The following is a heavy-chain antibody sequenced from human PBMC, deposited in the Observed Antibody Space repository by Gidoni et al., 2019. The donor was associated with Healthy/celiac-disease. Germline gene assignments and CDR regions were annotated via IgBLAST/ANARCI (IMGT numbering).Heavy chain of an antibody. CDR1: GFPSRSYE. Sequence: EVPLVESGGGLVQPGGSLSLSCAASGFPSRSYEMNWVRQAPGKGLEWVSYISSSGSTIYYADSVKGRFTISRDNAKNSLYLQMNSLRAEDTAVYYGARLGYCSSTSCYESYWGQGTLVTVSS. D-gene: IGHD2-2*01. CDR2: ISSSGSTI. CDR3: ARLGYCSSTSCYESY. J-gene: IGHJ4*02. V-gene: IGHV3-48*03.